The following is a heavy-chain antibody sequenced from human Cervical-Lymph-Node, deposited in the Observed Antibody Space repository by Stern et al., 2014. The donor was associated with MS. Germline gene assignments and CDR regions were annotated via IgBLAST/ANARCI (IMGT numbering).Heavy chain of an antibody. Sequence: VQLVESGAEVKKPGSSVKVSCKDSGGTFTRHAFGWVRQAPGQGLEWMGGIIPPFGTTDYTQQFQARVTITADESTSTVYMELSSLRSDDTAVYYCARGGRDYFYYYYGMDAWGQGTTVTVSS. V-gene: IGHV1-69*01. CDR1: GGTFTRHA. J-gene: IGHJ6*02. D-gene: IGHD2/OR15-2a*01. CDR3: ARGGRDYFYYYYGMDA. CDR2: IIPPFGTT.